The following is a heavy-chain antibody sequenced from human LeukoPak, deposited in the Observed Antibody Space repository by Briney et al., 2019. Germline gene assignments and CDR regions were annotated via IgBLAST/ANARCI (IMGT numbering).Heavy chain of an antibody. V-gene: IGHV4-59*12. CDR2: IYYSGST. CDR3: ARAGRSLGGY. CDR1: GGSISSYY. Sequence: SETLSLTCTVSGGSISSYYWSWIRQPPGKGLEWIGYIYYSGSTNYNPSLKSRVTMSVDTSKNQFSLKLSSVTAADTAVYYCARAGRSLGGYWGQGTLVIVSS. D-gene: IGHD3-3*01. J-gene: IGHJ4*02.